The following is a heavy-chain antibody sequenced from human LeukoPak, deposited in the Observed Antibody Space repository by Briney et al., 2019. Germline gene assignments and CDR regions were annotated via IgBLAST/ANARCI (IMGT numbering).Heavy chain of an antibody. V-gene: IGHV3-74*01. Sequence: SGGSLRLSCAASGFTFSSYWMHWVRQGPGKGLVWVSRINRDGSSTTYADSVKGRFTISRDNARNTVYLQVNCLRAEDTAVYYCARGWVPSDITLKWGQGTMVTVSS. CDR2: INRDGSST. D-gene: IGHD3-22*01. CDR3: ARGWVPSDITLK. CDR1: GFTFSSYW. J-gene: IGHJ3*01.